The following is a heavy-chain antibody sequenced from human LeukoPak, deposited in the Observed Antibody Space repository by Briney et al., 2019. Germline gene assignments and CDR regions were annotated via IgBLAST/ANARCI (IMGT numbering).Heavy chain of an antibody. CDR2: INYSGST. CDR3: ARRSCSSTSCYTGSYYMDV. D-gene: IGHD2-2*02. J-gene: IGHJ6*03. Sequence: SETLSLTCVVSGGSISSSTYYWGWIRQPPGKGLEWIGHINYSGSTYYSPSLKSRVTISVDTSKNQFSLKLNSVSAADSAVYYCARRSCSSTSCYTGSYYMDVWGTGTTVTVSS. V-gene: IGHV4-39*01. CDR1: GGSISSSTYY.